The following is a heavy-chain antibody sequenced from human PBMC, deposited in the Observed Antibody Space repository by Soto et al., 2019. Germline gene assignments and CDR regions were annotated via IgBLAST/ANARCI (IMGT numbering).Heavy chain of an antibody. Sequence: QMVQSGAEIKEPGASVKVSCKTSGYIFVDYGIDWVRQAPGQDLQWMGWIGAYHTHTKYTPQFQGRVTITSDTSARTVYMELRRLRSDDTATYDCVIHDNTLSLTHGGPGSRITVSS. CDR1: GYIFVDYG. J-gene: IGHJ4*02. CDR2: IGAYHTHT. D-gene: IGHD3-22*01. V-gene: IGHV1-18*04. CDR3: VIHDNTLSLTH.